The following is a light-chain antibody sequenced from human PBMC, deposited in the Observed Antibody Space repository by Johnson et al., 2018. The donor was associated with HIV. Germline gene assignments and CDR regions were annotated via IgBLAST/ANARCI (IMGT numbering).Light chain of an antibody. J-gene: IGLJ1*01. CDR2: DNN. Sequence: QSVLTQPPSVSAAPGQKVTISCSGSSSNIGNNYVSWYQQLPGTAHKLLIYDNNKRPSGIPDRFSGSKSGTSATLGIPGLPPGDEADYYCGTWDSSLSSGGVFGTGTRVTVL. CDR3: GTWDSSLSSGGV. CDR1: SSNIGNNY. V-gene: IGLV1-51*01.